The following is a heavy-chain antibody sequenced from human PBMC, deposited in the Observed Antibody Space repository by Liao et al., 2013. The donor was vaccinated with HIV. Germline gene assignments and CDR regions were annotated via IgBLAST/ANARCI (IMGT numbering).Heavy chain of an antibody. V-gene: IGHV4-61*02. D-gene: IGHD3-3*01. CDR1: GGSISSGSNY. CDR2: IYTSGST. CDR3: ARVDQYYDYWRGYENWFDP. J-gene: IGHJ5*02. Sequence: QVQLQESGPGLVKPSQTLSLTCTVSGGSISSGSNYWSWIRQPAGKGLEWIGRIYTSGSTNYNPSLKSRVTMSVDTSKNQFSLKLSSVTAADTAVYYCARVDQYYDYWRGYENWFDPWGQGTLVTVSS.